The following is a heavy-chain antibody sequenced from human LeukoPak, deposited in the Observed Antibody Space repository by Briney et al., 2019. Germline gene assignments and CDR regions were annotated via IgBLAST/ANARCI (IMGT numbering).Heavy chain of an antibody. CDR1: GFIFSVYS. J-gene: IGHJ2*01. Sequence: GGSLRLSCAASGFIFSVYSMNWVRQAPGKELEWLSYISSSSDTIYYADSVKGRFTISRDNAKNSMFLQMNSLRDEDTAVYYCPRDQLVPYWYFDLWGRGTLVTVSS. D-gene: IGHD1-1*01. V-gene: IGHV3-48*02. CDR3: PRDQLVPYWYFDL. CDR2: ISSSSDTI.